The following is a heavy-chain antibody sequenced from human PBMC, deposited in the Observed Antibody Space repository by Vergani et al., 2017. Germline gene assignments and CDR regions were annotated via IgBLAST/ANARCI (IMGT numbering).Heavy chain of an antibody. J-gene: IGHJ3*02. CDR2: IRNKANKYAT. D-gene: IGHD2-2*01. CDR3: TRMGYCSRTSCLEAFNI. V-gene: IGHV3-73*02. CDR1: GITFSGSA. Sequence: EVQLVESGGGLVQPGGSVKVSCAASGITFSGSAMHWVRQSSGKGLEWVGRIRNKANKYATAYAASVKGRFTISRDDAKNTTYLQMNSLKTEDTAVYYCTRMGYCSRTSCLEAFNIWGQGTMVTVSS.